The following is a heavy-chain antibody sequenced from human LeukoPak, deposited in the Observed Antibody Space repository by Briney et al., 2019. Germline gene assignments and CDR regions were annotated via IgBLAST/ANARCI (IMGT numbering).Heavy chain of an antibody. V-gene: IGHV1-24*01. CDR3: ARTNRYSYGTFDY. CDR1: GYTLTELS. CDR2: FDPEDGET. Sequence: ASVKVSCKVSGYTLTELSMHWLRQAPGKRLESMGGFDPEDGETIYAQKFQGRVTMTEDTSTDTAYMELSSLRSEDTAVYYCARTNRYSYGTFDYWGQGTLATVSS. J-gene: IGHJ4*02. D-gene: IGHD5-18*01.